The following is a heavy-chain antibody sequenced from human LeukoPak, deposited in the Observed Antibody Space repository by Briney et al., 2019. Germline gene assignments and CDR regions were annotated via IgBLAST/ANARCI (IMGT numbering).Heavy chain of an antibody. CDR3: ARHIGDYDILTGAFDY. J-gene: IGHJ4*02. CDR1: GGSISSYY. D-gene: IGHD3-9*01. Sequence: SETLSLTCTVSGGSISSYYWSWIRQPPGKGLEWIGYIYYSGSTNYNPSLKSRVTISVDTSKNQFSLKLSSVTAADTAVYYCARHIGDYDILTGAFDYWGQGTLVTVSS. CDR2: IYYSGST. V-gene: IGHV4-59*08.